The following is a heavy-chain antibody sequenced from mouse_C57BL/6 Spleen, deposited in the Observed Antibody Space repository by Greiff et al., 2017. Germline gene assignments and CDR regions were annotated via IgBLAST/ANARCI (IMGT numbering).Heavy chain of an antibody. V-gene: IGHV2-6*01. J-gene: IGHJ3*01. CDR1: GFSLTSYG. CDR3: ATYYSTGGFAY. CDR2: IWGVGST. D-gene: IGHD2-5*01. Sequence: VKLMESGPGLVAPSQSLSITCTVSGFSLTSYGVDWVRQSPGKGLEWLGVIWGVGSTNYNSALKSRLSISKDNSKSQVFLKMNSLQTDDTAMYYCATYYSTGGFAYWGQGTLVTVSA.